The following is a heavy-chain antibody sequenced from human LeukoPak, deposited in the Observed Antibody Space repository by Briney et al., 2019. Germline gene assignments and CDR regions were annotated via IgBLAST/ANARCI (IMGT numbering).Heavy chain of an antibody. CDR2: ISSSGTTI. CDR3: ASSEWELLRYDY. D-gene: IGHD1-26*01. J-gene: IGHJ4*02. V-gene: IGHV3-11*01. CDR1: GFTFSDYY. Sequence: GGSLRLSCAASGFTFSDYYMSWIRQAPGKGLEWVSYISSSGTTIYYADSVKGRFTISRDNAKSLLYLQMNSLRAEDTAVYYCASSEWELLRYDYWGQGTLVTVSS.